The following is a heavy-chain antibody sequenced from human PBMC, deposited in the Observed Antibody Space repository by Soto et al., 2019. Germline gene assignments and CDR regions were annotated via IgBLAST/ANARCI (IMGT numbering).Heavy chain of an antibody. Sequence: QVQLQESGPGLVKPSETLSLTCTVSGGSISSYYWSWIRQPPGKGLEWIGYIYYSGSTNYNPSLKIRVTISVDTSKNQFSLKLSSVTAADTAVYYCARLQYYFDYWGQGTLVTVSS. CDR3: ARLQYYFDY. J-gene: IGHJ4*02. CDR1: GGSISSYY. CDR2: IYYSGST. V-gene: IGHV4-59*08.